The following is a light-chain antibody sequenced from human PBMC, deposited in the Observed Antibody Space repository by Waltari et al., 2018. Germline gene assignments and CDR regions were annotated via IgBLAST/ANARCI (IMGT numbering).Light chain of an antibody. J-gene: IGLJ2*01. Sequence: QSALTQPASVSGSPGQSITISCTGTSSDVGGYNYVSWYQQHPGKAPKLMIYDVSNRPSGVSNRCCGTKSGNTASLTISGLQAEDEADYYCSSYTSSSTLNVVFGGGTKLTVL. CDR2: DVS. CDR3: SSYTSSSTLNVV. CDR1: SSDVGGYNY. V-gene: IGLV2-14*01.